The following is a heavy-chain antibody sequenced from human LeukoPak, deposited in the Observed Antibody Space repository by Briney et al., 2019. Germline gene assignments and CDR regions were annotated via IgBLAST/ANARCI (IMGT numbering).Heavy chain of an antibody. D-gene: IGHD3-9*01. J-gene: IGHJ6*02. CDR1: GYTFTNYW. V-gene: IGHV5-51*01. Sequence: GESLKISCKGSGYTFTNYWIGWLRQMPGKGLEWMGIIYPGDSDTRYSPSFQGQVTISADKSISTAYLQWSSLKASDTAMYYCARDYDILTGYYYGMDVWGQGTTVTVSS. CDR2: IYPGDSDT. CDR3: ARDYDILTGYYYGMDV.